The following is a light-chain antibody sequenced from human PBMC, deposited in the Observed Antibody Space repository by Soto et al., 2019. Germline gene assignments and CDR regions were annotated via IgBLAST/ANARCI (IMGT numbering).Light chain of an antibody. CDR2: DVS. J-gene: IGKJ1*01. CDR3: QQYGSSSWT. Sequence: IVLTQSPATLSLSPGKRATLSCRASQNISNYLIWYQQKPGQAPRLLIYDVSNRAAGIPARFSGSGSGTDFTLTISRLEAEDFAVYYCQQYGSSSWTFGQGTKVDIK. CDR1: QNISNY. V-gene: IGKV3-20*01.